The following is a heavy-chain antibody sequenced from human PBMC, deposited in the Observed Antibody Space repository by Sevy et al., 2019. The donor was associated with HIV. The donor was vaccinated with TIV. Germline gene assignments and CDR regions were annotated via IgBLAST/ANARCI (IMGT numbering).Heavy chain of an antibody. V-gene: IGHV3-7*03. CDR1: GFSFRSYR. CDR2: INQDGSLK. Sequence: GGSLRLSCAASGFSFRSYRMSWVRQAPGKGLEWVANINQDGSLKYYLDSVMGRFTISRDRARNSVYLQINSLRADDTARYYCARTGAYADTYYHHYAMDVWGQGTSVTVSS. J-gene: IGHJ6*02. D-gene: IGHD4-17*01. CDR3: ARTGAYADTYYHHYAMDV.